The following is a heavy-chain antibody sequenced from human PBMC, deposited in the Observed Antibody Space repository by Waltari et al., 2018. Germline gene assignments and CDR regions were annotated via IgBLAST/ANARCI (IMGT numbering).Heavy chain of an antibody. V-gene: IGHV4-34*01. CDR1: GGSFSGYY. CDR3: ARVVVAATPDAFDI. J-gene: IGHJ3*02. Sequence: QVQLQQWGAGLLKPSETLSLTCAVNGGSFSGYYWSWIRQPPGKGLEWIGEINHSGSTNYNPSLKSRVTISVDTSKNQFSLKLSSVTAADTAVYYCARVVVAATPDAFDIWGQGTMVTVSS. CDR2: INHSGST. D-gene: IGHD2-15*01.